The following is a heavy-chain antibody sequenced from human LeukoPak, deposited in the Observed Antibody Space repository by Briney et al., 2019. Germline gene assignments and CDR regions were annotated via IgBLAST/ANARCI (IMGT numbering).Heavy chain of an antibody. CDR1: GFTFSIYG. J-gene: IGHJ4*02. CDR2: ISYDGSNK. Sequence: GGSLRLSCAASGFTFSIYGMHWVRQAPGKGLEWVAVISYDGSNKYYADSVKGRFTISRDNSKNTLYLQMNSLRAEDTAVYYCAKDSLVESGWYYFDYWGQGTLVTVSS. CDR3: AKDSLVESGWYYFDY. D-gene: IGHD6-19*01. V-gene: IGHV3-30*18.